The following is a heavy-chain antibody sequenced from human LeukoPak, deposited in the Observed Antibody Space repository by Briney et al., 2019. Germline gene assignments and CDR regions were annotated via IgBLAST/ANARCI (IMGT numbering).Heavy chain of an antibody. CDR1: GLTFSSYA. CDR2: ISGSGGST. V-gene: IGHV3-23*01. J-gene: IGHJ5*02. Sequence: PGGSLRLSCAASGLTFSSYAMSWVRQAPGKGLEWVSAISGSGGSTYYADSVKGRFTISRDNSKNTLYLQMNSLRAEDTAVCYCAYDYYGSGSYYKGNWFDPWGQGTLVTVSS. D-gene: IGHD3-10*01. CDR3: AYDYYGSGSYYKGNWFDP.